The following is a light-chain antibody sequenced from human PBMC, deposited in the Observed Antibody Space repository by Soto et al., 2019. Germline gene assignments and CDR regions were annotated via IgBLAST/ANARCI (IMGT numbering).Light chain of an antibody. Sequence: EIVLTPSPGTLSLYSGGGATLSCRGSQSVTRNYIAWYPQKPGQAPRPXIYRASPRETGIPDRFSRSGSGTECTLTISRLEPEDFSVDHCQQYGTLPWTFGQGTKVDIK. V-gene: IGKV3-20*01. CDR1: QSVTRNY. J-gene: IGKJ1*01. CDR2: RAS. CDR3: QQYGTLPWT.